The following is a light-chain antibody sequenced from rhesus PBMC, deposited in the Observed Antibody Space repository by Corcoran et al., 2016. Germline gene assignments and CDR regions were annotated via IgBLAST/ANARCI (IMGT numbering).Light chain of an antibody. Sequence: QSVLTPPAAVSGSPGQSITVSCAGTSSDVGNSAYVSGYQQHPGEATKLLIYDVNTRPSWVSHHVSASRSRTPAALTIPGLQAADEACYYCCSSANSGTSFDVFGTGTNVTV. V-gene: IGLV2-19*01. CDR1: SSDVGNSAY. CDR2: DVN. CDR3: CSSANSGTSFDV. J-gene: IGLJ6*01.